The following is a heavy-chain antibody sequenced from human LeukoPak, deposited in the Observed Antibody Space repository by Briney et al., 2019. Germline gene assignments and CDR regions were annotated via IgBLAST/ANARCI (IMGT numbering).Heavy chain of an antibody. CDR3: ARVGDYCSSTSCYTYYYYGMDV. Sequence: PSETLSLTCTVSGGSISSYYWSWIRQPPGKGLEWIGYIYYSGSTNYNPSLKSRVTISVDTSKNQFSLKLSSVTAADTAVYYCARVGDYCSSTSCYTYYYYGMDVWGQGTTVTVSS. J-gene: IGHJ6*02. CDR1: GGSISSYY. D-gene: IGHD2-2*02. V-gene: IGHV4-59*01. CDR2: IYYSGST.